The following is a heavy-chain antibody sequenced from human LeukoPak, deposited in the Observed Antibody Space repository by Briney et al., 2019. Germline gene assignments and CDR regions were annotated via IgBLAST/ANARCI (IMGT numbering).Heavy chain of an antibody. Sequence: ASVKVSCKASGGTFSSYAISWVRQAPGQGLEWMGRIIPILGIANYAQKFQGRVTITADKSTSTAYMELSSLRSEDTAVYYCAGHWGNVPPPTWFDPWGQGTLVTVSS. V-gene: IGHV1-69*04. D-gene: IGHD3-16*01. CDR1: GGTFSSYA. CDR2: IIPILGIA. CDR3: AGHWGNVPPPTWFDP. J-gene: IGHJ5*02.